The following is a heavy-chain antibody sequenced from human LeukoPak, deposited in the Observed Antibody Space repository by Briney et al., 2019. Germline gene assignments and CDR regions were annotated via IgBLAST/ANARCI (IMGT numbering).Heavy chain of an antibody. Sequence: TSETLSLTCTVSGGSISSSTYYWSWVRQPPGKGLEWIGEINYSGRTNYYPSLTSRATLSIDTSKNQFSLKLSSVTVADTAVYYCARGVRGSTSWNSYYNYFYLDVWGKGTTVTVSS. CDR1: GGSISSSTYY. CDR2: INYSGRT. V-gene: IGHV4-39*07. CDR3: ARGVRGSTSWNSYYNYFYLDV. J-gene: IGHJ6*03. D-gene: IGHD1-7*01.